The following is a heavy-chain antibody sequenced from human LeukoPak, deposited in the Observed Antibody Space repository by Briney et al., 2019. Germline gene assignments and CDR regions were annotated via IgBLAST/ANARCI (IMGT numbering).Heavy chain of an antibody. J-gene: IGHJ4*02. CDR3: AKRGYCSGGRCYSFHFDY. D-gene: IGHD2-15*01. CDR1: GFTFSSHG. CDR2: MSYDGTNK. V-gene: IGHV3-30*18. Sequence: GRSLRLSCAASGFTFSSHGMHWVRQAPGKGLEWVALMSYDGTNKVYADSVKGRFTISRGNSKNTLYLEMNNLRAEDTAVYYCAKRGYCSGGRCYSFHFDYWGQGTLVTVSS.